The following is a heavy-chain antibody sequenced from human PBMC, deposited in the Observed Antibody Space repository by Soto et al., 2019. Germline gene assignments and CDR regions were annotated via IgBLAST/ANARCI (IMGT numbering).Heavy chain of an antibody. CDR1: GGSISSYY. D-gene: IGHD3-22*01. CDR3: ARVLEYYYDSSALRWFDP. V-gene: IGHV4-59*01. J-gene: IGHJ5*02. CDR2: IYYSGST. Sequence: SETLSLTCTVSGGSISSYYWSWIQQPPGKGLEWIGYIYYSGSTNYNSSLKSRVTISVDTSKNQFSLKLSSVTAADTAVYYCARVLEYYYDSSALRWFDPWGQGTLVTVSS.